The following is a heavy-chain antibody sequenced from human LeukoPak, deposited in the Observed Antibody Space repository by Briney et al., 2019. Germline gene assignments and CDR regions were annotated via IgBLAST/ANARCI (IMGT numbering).Heavy chain of an antibody. Sequence: ASETLSLTCTVSGVSISSGRYYWSWTGHPAGRVVGCNGGILTSGSTNSNPSLKGRVTISVDTSKNQFSLQLSSVTAADTAVYYCARAHYQLLSLDYWGQGTLVTVSS. CDR2: ILTSGST. J-gene: IGHJ4*02. CDR1: GVSISSGRYY. V-gene: IGHV4-61*02. D-gene: IGHD2-2*01. CDR3: ARAHYQLLSLDY.